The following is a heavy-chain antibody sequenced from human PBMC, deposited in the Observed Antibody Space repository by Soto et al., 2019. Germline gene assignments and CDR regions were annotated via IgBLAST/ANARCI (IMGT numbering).Heavy chain of an antibody. D-gene: IGHD3-16*02. CDR3: ARDRSSYYLDY. CDR2: IWHDGSNK. V-gene: IGHV3-33*01. Sequence: QVQLVESGGGVVQPGRSLRLSCAASGFIFSSYGMHWVRQAPGKGLEWVGVIWHDGSNKYYGDSVKGRFTISRDNSKNTLYLQMNGLRAEDTAVYYCARDRSSYYLDYWGQGTLVTVAS. J-gene: IGHJ4*02. CDR1: GFIFSSYG.